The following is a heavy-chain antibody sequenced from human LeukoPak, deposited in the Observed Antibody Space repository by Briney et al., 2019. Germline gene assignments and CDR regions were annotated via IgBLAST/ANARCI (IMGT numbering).Heavy chain of an antibody. CDR1: GGSISSYY. CDR2: IYYSGST. Sequence: SETLSLTCTVSGGSISSYYWSWIRQPAGKGLEWIGRIYYSGSTYYNPSLKSRVTISVDTSKNQFSLKLNSVTAADTAVYYCARNRYYYGSGNYGVPNWFDPCDQGTLVTVSS. D-gene: IGHD3-10*01. V-gene: IGHV4-59*05. J-gene: IGHJ5*02. CDR3: ARNRYYYGSGNYGVPNWFDP.